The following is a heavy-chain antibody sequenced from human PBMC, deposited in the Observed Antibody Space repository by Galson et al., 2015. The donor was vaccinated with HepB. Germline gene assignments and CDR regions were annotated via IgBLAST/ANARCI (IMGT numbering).Heavy chain of an antibody. D-gene: IGHD2-2*01. CDR2: IDPSDSYT. J-gene: IGHJ6*03. CDR1: GYSFTSYW. V-gene: IGHV5-10-1*01. Sequence: QSGAEVKKPGESLRISCKGSGYSFTSYWISWVRQMPGKGLEWMGRIDPSDSYTNYSPSFQGHVTISADKSISTAYLQWSSLKASDTAMYYCGVQVVPADYYYYMDVWGKGTTVTVSS. CDR3: GVQVVPADYYYYMDV.